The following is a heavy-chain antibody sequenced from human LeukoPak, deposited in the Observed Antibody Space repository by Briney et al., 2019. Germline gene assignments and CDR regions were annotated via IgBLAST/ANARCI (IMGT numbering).Heavy chain of an antibody. CDR1: GFNFNIYG. CDR2: IRRDGIHK. V-gene: IGHV3-30*02. D-gene: IGHD3-10*01. Sequence: GGSLRLSCVASGFNFNIYGIHWVRQAPGKGLEWVSFIRRDGIHKYYADSVKGRFTISRDNSKNTLYLQMNSLRAEDTAVYYCAKLKAMVRGVIEGYYFDYWGQGTLVTVSS. J-gene: IGHJ4*02. CDR3: AKLKAMVRGVIEGYYFDY.